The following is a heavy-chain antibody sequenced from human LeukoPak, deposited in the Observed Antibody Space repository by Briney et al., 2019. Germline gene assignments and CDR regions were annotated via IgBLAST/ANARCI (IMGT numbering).Heavy chain of an antibody. CDR3: AKDENYYGSGSHPLVFDY. V-gene: IGHV3-30*02. D-gene: IGHD3-10*01. J-gene: IGHJ4*02. CDR2: IRYDGSNK. Sequence: PGGSLRLSCAASGFTFSSYGMHWVRQAPGKGLEWVAFIRYDGSNKYYADSVKGRFTISRDNSKNTLYLQMNSLRAEDTAVYYCAKDENYYGSGSHPLVFDYWGQGTLVTVSS. CDR1: GFTFSSYG.